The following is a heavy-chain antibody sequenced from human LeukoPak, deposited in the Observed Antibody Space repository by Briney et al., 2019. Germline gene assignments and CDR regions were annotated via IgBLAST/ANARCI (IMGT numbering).Heavy chain of an antibody. CDR1: GGSMTNYY. CDR2: IYGNGNT. D-gene: IGHD2-21*01. V-gene: IGHV4-4*07. Sequence: SETLSLTCTVSGGSMTNYYWHWIRRPAGKGLEWIGHIYGNGNTDFNPSLNSRVTISLDKSQNQFSLQLKSVTAADTAVYYCARGGSSDWYPLMKWGQGILVTVSS. CDR3: ARGGSSDWYPLMK. J-gene: IGHJ4*02.